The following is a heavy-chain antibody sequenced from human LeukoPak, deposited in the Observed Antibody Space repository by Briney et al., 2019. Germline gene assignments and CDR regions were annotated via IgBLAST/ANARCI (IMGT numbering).Heavy chain of an antibody. Sequence: SVKVSCKASGGTFSSYAISWVRQAPGQGLEWMGGIIPIFGTANYAQKFQGRVTITADESTSTAYMGLSSLRSEDTAVYYCARDSPSRGDYGGNSDYWGQGTLVTVSS. J-gene: IGHJ4*02. CDR1: GGTFSSYA. CDR3: ARDSPSRGDYGGNSDY. CDR2: IIPIFGTA. V-gene: IGHV1-69*13. D-gene: IGHD4-23*01.